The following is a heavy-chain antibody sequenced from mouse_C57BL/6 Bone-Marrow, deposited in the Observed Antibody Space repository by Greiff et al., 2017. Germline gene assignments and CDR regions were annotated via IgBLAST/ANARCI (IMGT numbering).Heavy chain of an antibody. CDR2: IYPRSGNT. D-gene: IGHD2-2*01. Sequence: VQLQQSGAELARPGASVKMSCKASGYTFTSYGISWVKQRTGQGLEWIGEIYPRSGNTYYNAKFKGKATLTADKSSSTAYMELRSLTSEATAVYFCARLGFHWYFDFWGTGTTVTVSS. CDR1: GYTFTSYG. J-gene: IGHJ1*03. V-gene: IGHV1-81*01. CDR3: ARLGFHWYFDF.